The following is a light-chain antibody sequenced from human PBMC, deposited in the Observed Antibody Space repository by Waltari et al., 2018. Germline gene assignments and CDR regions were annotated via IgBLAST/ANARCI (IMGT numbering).Light chain of an antibody. CDR2: EAS. CDR3: QQYNSYSGT. Sequence: DIQMTQSPSTLSASVGDRVTITCRASQSISSWLAWYQQKPGKVPKLLIYEASSLASGVPSRFSGSGSGTEFTLTISSLQPDDFATYYCQQYNSYSGTFGQGTKVEIK. CDR1: QSISSW. V-gene: IGKV1-5*03. J-gene: IGKJ2*01.